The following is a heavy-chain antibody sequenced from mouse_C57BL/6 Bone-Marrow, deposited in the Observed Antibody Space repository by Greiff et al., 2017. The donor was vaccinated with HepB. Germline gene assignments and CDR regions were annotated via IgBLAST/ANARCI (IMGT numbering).Heavy chain of an antibody. Sequence: EVHLVESGGGLVKPGGSLKLSCAASGFTFSDYGMHWVRQAPEKGLEWVAYISSGSSTIYYADTVKGRFTISRDNAKNTLFLQMTSLRSEDTAMYYCARPYYGYHGAMDYWGQGTSVTVSS. D-gene: IGHD2-9*01. V-gene: IGHV5-17*01. CDR3: ARPYYGYHGAMDY. CDR2: ISSGSSTI. J-gene: IGHJ4*01. CDR1: GFTFSDYG.